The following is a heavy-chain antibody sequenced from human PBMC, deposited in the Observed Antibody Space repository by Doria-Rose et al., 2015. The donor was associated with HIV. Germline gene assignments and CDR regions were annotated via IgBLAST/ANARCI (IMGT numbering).Heavy chain of an antibody. Sequence: VRQAPGKGLGWVSLISWDGGSSYYAGSVQGRFTISRDNSKSSLYLQMNSLRAEDTALYYCAKDSDTYYYGSGDAFDVWGQGTMVTVSS. CDR3: AKDSDTYYYGSGDAFDV. J-gene: IGHJ3*01. V-gene: IGHV3-43D*03. D-gene: IGHD3-10*01. CDR2: ISWDGGSS.